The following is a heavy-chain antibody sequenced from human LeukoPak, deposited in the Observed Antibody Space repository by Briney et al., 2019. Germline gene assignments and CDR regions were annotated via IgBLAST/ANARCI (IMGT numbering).Heavy chain of an antibody. V-gene: IGHV4-39*07. CDR1: GGSISSSSYY. J-gene: IGHJ4*02. Sequence: SETLSLTCTVSGGSISSSSYYWGWIRQPPGKELEWIGSIYYSGSTYYNPSLKSRVTISVDTSKNQFSLKLSSVTAADTAVYYCARSDISIVRGAMVWGQGTLVIVSS. D-gene: IGHD3-10*01. CDR3: ARSDISIVRGAMV. CDR2: IYYSGST.